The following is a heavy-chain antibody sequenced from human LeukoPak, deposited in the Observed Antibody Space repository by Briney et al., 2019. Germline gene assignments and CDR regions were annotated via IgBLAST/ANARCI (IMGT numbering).Heavy chain of an antibody. Sequence: PSVKVSCTTSVYTHTIYAINWVRQAPGQGLEWMGWINTNTGNPTYAQGFTGRFVFSLDTSVSRGYLQFSSLKAQDTAVYYCARSSRTHGAFDIWGQGTMVTVSS. V-gene: IGHV7-4-1*02. CDR3: ARSSRTHGAFDI. J-gene: IGHJ3*02. CDR1: VYTHTIYA. CDR2: INTNTGNP. D-gene: IGHD2-2*01.